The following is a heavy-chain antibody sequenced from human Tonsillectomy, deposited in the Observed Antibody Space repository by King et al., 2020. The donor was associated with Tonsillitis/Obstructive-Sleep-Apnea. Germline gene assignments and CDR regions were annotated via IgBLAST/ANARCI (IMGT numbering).Heavy chain of an antibody. J-gene: IGHJ4*02. D-gene: IGHD3-3*01. CDR3: ARDYPIPDYNFWSGYYRGNYFDY. CDR1: GYTFTNYG. V-gene: IGHV1-18*01. Sequence: VQLVESGAEVKKPGASVKVSCKASGYTFTNYGISWVRQAPGQGLEWMGWISTYNGNTNYAQKLQGRVTLTTDTSTSTAYMELRSLRSDDTAVYYCARDYPIPDYNFWSGYYRGNYFDYWGQGTLVTVSS. CDR2: ISTYNGNT.